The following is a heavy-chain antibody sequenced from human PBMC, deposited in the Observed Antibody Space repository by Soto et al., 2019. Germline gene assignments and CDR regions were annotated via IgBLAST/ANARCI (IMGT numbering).Heavy chain of an antibody. CDR1: GFTFNNYA. V-gene: IGHV3-23*01. CDR2: ISATCGST. J-gene: IGHJ4*02. Sequence: PGGSLRLSCAASGFTFNNYAMNWVRQAPGNGLEWVATISATCGSTYYADSVKGRFTISRDNSKNTLYLQMNGLRVEDTAVYYCAKDRLAGNFDYWGQGTQVTVSS. CDR3: AKDRLAGNFDY.